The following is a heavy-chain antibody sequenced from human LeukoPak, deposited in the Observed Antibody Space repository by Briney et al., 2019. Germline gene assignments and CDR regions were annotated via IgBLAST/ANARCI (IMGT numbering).Heavy chain of an antibody. D-gene: IGHD1-26*01. Sequence: GGSLRLSCAASGFNFDDYGMSWVRQAPGKGLEWVSGINWNGRAIGYADSVKGRFTISRDNAKSSLYLQMSSLTPEDTALYYCAKDALPIVGATRGLDYWGQGTLVTVSS. CDR2: INWNGRAI. CDR3: AKDALPIVGATRGLDY. J-gene: IGHJ4*02. V-gene: IGHV3-20*04. CDR1: GFNFDDYG.